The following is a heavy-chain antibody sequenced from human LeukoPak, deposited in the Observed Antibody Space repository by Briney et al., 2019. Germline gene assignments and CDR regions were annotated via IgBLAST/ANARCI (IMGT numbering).Heavy chain of an antibody. D-gene: IGHD4-17*01. V-gene: IGHV3-9*01. Sequence: PGGSLRLSCAASGFTFDDYAMHWVRQAPGKGLEWVSGISWNSGSIGYADSVKGRFTISRDNAKNSLYLQMNSLRAEDTALYYCAKSTVTTIRSVPQYYFDYWGQGTLVTVSS. CDR3: AKSTVTTIRSVPQYYFDY. J-gene: IGHJ4*02. CDR1: GFTFDDYA. CDR2: ISWNSGSI.